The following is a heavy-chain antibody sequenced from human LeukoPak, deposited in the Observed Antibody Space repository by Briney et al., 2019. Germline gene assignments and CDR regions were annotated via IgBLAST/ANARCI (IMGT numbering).Heavy chain of an antibody. CDR2: IYHSGST. CDR3: ARGRSSSWYEAVFFDY. D-gene: IGHD6-13*01. V-gene: IGHV4-30-2*01. J-gene: IGHJ4*02. Sequence: SQTQSLTCAVSGGSISSGDYSWSWIRQPPGKGLEWIGYIYHSGSTYYNPSLKSRVIISVDRSKNQFSLRMTSVTAADTAVYYCARGRSSSWYEAVFFDYWGQGTLVIVSS. CDR1: GGSISSGDYS.